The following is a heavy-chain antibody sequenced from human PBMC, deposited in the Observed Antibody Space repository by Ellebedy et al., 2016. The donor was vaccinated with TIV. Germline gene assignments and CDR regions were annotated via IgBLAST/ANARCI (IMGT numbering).Heavy chain of an antibody. CDR2: INPNSGGT. V-gene: IGHV1-2*02. D-gene: IGHD5-18*01. CDR1: GYTFTAYY. J-gene: IGHJ6*02. Sequence: AASVKVSCKASGYTFTAYYLHWVRQAPGHGLEWMGWINPNSGGTKHAQRFQGRVTMTRDTSISTAYMELSSLTSDDTAGDYCARERDASMASYYHYGMDVWGQGTTVTVSS. CDR3: ARERDASMASYYHYGMDV.